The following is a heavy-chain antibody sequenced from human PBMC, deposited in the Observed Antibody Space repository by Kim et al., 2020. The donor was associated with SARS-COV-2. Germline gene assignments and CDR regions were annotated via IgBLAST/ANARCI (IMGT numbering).Heavy chain of an antibody. V-gene: IGHV4-30-2*01. D-gene: IGHD3-10*01. CDR2: IYHSGST. Sequence: SETLSLTCAVSGGSISSGGYSWSWIRQPPGKGLEWIGYIYHSGSTYYNPSLKSRVTISVDRSKNQFSLKLSSVTAADTAVYYCARGDYGSGSYVQDAFDIWGQGTMVTVSS. J-gene: IGHJ3*02. CDR1: GGSISSGGYS. CDR3: ARGDYGSGSYVQDAFDI.